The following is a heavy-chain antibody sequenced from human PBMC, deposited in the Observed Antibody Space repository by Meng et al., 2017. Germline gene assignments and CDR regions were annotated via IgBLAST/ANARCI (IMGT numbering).Heavy chain of an antibody. CDR2: IWYDGSNK. Sequence: GGSLRLSCAASGFTFSSYGMHWVRQAPGKGLEWVAVIWYDGSNKYYADSVKGRFTISRDNSKSTLYLQMNSLRAEDTAVYYCARDLGWDIVVGFDIWGQGTMVTVSS. D-gene: IGHD2-15*01. CDR3: ARDLGWDIVVGFDI. CDR1: GFTFSSYG. J-gene: IGHJ3*02. V-gene: IGHV3-33*01.